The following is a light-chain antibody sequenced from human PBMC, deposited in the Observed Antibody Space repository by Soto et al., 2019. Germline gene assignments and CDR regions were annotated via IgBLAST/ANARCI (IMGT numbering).Light chain of an antibody. CDR1: QDIAIY. V-gene: IGKV1-9*01. J-gene: IGKJ4*01. CDR3: QQLESYPST. Sequence: IQLTQSRSSLSACGGDRFTITCRASQDIAIYLAWYQQKPGKAPKLLIYAASTLQSGVPSRFSGSGSGTDFTLTISSLQPEDFATYYCQQLESYPSTFGGGTKVDIK. CDR2: AAS.